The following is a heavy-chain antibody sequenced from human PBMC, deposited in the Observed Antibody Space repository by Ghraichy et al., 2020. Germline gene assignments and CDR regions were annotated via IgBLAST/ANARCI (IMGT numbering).Heavy chain of an antibody. Sequence: GGSLRLSCAASAFTFSSYWMSWVRQAPDEGPEWVANIKEDGSEKYYLDSVKGRFTISRDNAKNSLYLQLNSLRAEDTAVYYCAFHSDWAFDIRGQGTMVIVSS. CDR3: AFHSDWAFDI. CDR2: IKEDGSEK. V-gene: IGHV3-7*05. J-gene: IGHJ3*02. CDR1: AFTFSSYW. D-gene: IGHD2-21*01.